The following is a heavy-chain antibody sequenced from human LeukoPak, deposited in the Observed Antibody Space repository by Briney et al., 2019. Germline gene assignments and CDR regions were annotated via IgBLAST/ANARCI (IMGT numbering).Heavy chain of an antibody. J-gene: IGHJ6*02. V-gene: IGHV3-23*01. Sequence: GGSLRLSCAASGFSFSSYAMSWVRQAPGKGLEWVSAISGSGGSTCYADSVKGRFTISRDNSKNTLYLQMNSLRAEDTAVYYCATNPDPYYYYGMDVWGQGTTVTVSS. CDR2: ISGSGGST. D-gene: IGHD1-14*01. CDR1: GFSFSSYA. CDR3: ATNPDPYYYYGMDV.